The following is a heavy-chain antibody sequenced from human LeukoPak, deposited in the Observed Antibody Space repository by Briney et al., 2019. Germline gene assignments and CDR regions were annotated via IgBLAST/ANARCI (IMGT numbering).Heavy chain of an antibody. CDR3: AGLYPYGSGWYYLDY. D-gene: IGHD6-19*01. Sequence: GGSLRLSCAASGFTLSSYGMSWVRQAPGKGLEWVSGISGSGGSTYYADAVKGRFTISRDNSKNMLYLQMNSLRAEDTAVYYCAGLYPYGSGWYYLDYWGQGTLVTVSS. CDR2: ISGSGGST. V-gene: IGHV3-23*01. J-gene: IGHJ4*02. CDR1: GFTLSSYG.